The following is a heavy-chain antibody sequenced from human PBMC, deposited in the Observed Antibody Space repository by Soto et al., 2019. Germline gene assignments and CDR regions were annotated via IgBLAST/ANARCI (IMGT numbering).Heavy chain of an antibody. D-gene: IGHD6-13*01. J-gene: IGHJ6*02. CDR3: ARDGSSNHYDYYGMDV. Sequence: QVQLVESGGGVVQPGRSLRLSCAASGFTFSSYGMHWVRQAPGKGLEWVAGIWYDGSNKYYADSVKGRFTISRDNSKNTMYLQMNSLRAEDTAVYYCARDGSSNHYDYYGMDVWGQGTTVTVSS. V-gene: IGHV3-33*01. CDR2: IWYDGSNK. CDR1: GFTFSSYG.